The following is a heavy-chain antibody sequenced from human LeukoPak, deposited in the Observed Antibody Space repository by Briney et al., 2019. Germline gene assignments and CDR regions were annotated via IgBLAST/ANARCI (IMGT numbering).Heavy chain of an antibody. J-gene: IGHJ4*02. CDR3: ARGNYFDY. CDR1: GFTFSGYW. V-gene: IGHV3-7*04. CDR2: INQDGSED. Sequence: GGSLRLSCAASGFTFSGYWMTWVRQAPGKGLEWVANINQDGSEDYYVDSVKGRFTISRDNAKNSLYLQMNSLRAEDTGVYYCARGNYFDYWGQGTLVTVSS.